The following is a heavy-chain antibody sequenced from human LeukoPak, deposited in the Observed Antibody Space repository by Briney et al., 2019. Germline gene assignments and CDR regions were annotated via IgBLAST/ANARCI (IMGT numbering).Heavy chain of an antibody. D-gene: IGHD5-12*01. CDR3: TRGYAGIDY. Sequence: GGSLGLSCAASGFTFSSYWMHWVRQAPGKGLVWVSRIDTDGSSTIYADSVKGRFTISRDNAKNTLYLQMNSLRAEDTAVYYCTRGYAGIDYWGQGTLVTVSS. CDR1: GFTFSSYW. V-gene: IGHV3-74*01. J-gene: IGHJ4*02. CDR2: IDTDGSST.